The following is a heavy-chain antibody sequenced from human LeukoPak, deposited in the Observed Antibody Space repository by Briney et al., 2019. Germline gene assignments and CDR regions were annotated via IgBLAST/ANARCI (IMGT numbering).Heavy chain of an antibody. Sequence: PSETLSLTCTVSGGSISSYYWSWIRQPPGKGLEWIGYIYYSGSTNYNPSLKSRVTISVDTSRNQFSLRLSSVTAVDTAVYYCARHQHAGREHYYGIDVWGQGTTVSVSS. J-gene: IGHJ6*02. CDR3: ARHQHAGREHYYGIDV. D-gene: IGHD1-26*01. CDR1: GGSISSYY. V-gene: IGHV4-59*08. CDR2: IYYSGST.